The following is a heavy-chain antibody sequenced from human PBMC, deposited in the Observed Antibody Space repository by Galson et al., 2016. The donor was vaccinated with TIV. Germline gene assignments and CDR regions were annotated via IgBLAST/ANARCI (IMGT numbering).Heavy chain of an antibody. CDR1: GGSISNDNYS. V-gene: IGHV4-30-2*01. D-gene: IGHD3-10*01. CDR2: IYHFGGT. CDR3: ARGVSYYGSGRPGDHGMDV. Sequence: TLSLTCTVSGGSISNDNYSWRWIRQPPGKGLEYIGHIYHFGGTFYNPSLRGRVIMSVDRSKNQFALKLTSVTAADTGVYYCARGVSYYGSGRPGDHGMDVWGQGTTVTVS. J-gene: IGHJ6*02.